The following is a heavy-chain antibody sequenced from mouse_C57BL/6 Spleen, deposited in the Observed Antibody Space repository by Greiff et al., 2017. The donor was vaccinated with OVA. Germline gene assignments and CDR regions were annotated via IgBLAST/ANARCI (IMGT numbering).Heavy chain of an antibody. V-gene: IGHV10-1*01. D-gene: IGHD2-5*01. CDR2: IRSKSNNYAT. J-gene: IGHJ2*01. Sequence: EVKLMESGGGLVQPKGSLKLSCAASGFSFNTYAMNWVRQAPGKGLEWVARIRSKSNNYATYYADSVKDRFTISRDDSESMLYLQMNNLKTEDTAMYYCVRHRSNYGFDYWGQGTTLTVSS. CDR3: VRHRSNYGFDY. CDR1: GFSFNTYA.